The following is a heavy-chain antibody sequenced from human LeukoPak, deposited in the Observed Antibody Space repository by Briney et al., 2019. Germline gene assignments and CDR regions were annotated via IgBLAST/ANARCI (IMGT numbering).Heavy chain of an antibody. CDR1: GGSISYYY. Sequence: SETLSLTCTVSGGSISYYYWSWIRQPPGKGLEWIGYIYYSGSTNYNPSLKSRVTISVDTSKNQFSLKLSSVTAADTAVYYCARSHVVVTAIPNWFDPWGQGTLVTVSS. J-gene: IGHJ5*02. CDR3: ARSHVVVTAIPNWFDP. D-gene: IGHD2-21*02. CDR2: IYYSGST. V-gene: IGHV4-59*12.